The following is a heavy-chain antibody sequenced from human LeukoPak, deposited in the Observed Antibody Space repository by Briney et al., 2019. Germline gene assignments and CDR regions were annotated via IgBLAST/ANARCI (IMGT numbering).Heavy chain of an antibody. CDR3: ATYSYGYFDY. V-gene: IGHV4-61*02. D-gene: IGHD5-18*01. J-gene: IGHJ4*02. CDR2: IYTSGST. Sequence: SETLSLTCTLTGGSISSGSYYWSWLRQPAVKGLEWIGRIYTSGSTNYNPSLKSRVTISVDTSKNQFSLKLSSVTAADTAVYYCATYSYGYFDYWGQGTLVTVSS. CDR1: GGSISSGSYY.